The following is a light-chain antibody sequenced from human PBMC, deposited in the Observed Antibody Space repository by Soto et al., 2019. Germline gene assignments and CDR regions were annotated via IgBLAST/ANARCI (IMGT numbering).Light chain of an antibody. J-gene: IGKJ4*01. CDR3: NKAYSTLLT. V-gene: IGKV1-39*01. CDR2: ATS. Sequence: DIQITQSPSSLSSSVGDRVTITCLSSQIISSYLNWYQQKPVKAPKLLIYATSSLQSGVPSRFSGSGPGIDLTFTISSRNPEDFAIYYCNKAYSTLLTFGGGPRWIS. CDR1: QIISSY.